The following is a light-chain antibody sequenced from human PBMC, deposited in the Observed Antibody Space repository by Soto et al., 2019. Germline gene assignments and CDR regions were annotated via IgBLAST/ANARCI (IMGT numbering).Light chain of an antibody. CDR1: RSNIGNNY. CDR2: DND. CDR3: EAWDSSLSAGV. J-gene: IGLJ3*02. Sequence: QPVLTQPPSVSAAPGQKVTVSCSGSRSNIGNNYVSWYQHLPGTAPKLLIYDNDKRPSGIPDRFSASKSGTSATLGITGLQTGDEADYYCEAWDSSLSAGVFGGGTKVTVL. V-gene: IGLV1-51*01.